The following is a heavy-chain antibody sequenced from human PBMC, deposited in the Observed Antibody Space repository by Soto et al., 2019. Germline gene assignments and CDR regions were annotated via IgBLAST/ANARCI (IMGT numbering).Heavy chain of an antibody. CDR1: GGTFSSYT. D-gene: IGHD2-15*01. J-gene: IGHJ4*02. Sequence: QVQLVQSGAEVKKPGSSVKVSCKASGGTFSSYTISWVRQAPGQGLEWMGRSIPILGIANYAQKFQGRVTITADKSTSTAYMELSSLRSEDTAVYYCASEATSRADTWGQGTLVTVSS. CDR2: SIPILGIA. V-gene: IGHV1-69*02. CDR3: ASEATSRADT.